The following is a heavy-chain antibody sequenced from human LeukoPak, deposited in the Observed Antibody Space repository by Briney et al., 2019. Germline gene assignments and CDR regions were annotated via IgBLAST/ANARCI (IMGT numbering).Heavy chain of an antibody. V-gene: IGHV3-23*01. CDR1: GFTFTSYA. Sequence: GGSLRLSCAASGFTFTSYAMNWVRQAPGKGWEWVSGISGSGGSTYYADSVKGRFSISRDNSKNALYLQLNSLRVEDTAEYYCAKAHGGSYHSGIDWGQGTLVIVSS. CDR2: ISGSGGST. CDR3: AKAHGGSYHSGID. D-gene: IGHD2-8*01. J-gene: IGHJ4*02.